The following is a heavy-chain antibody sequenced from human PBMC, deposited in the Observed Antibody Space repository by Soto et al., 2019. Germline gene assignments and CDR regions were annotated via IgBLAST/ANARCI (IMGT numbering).Heavy chain of an antibody. CDR2: ITDSGGDT. D-gene: IGHD2-15*01. V-gene: IGHV3-23*01. Sequence: GGSLRLSCAASGFTFSNYAMSWVRQAPGTGLEWVSAITDSGGDTYYADSVNGRFTISRDNSKKTLFLQMSSLRADDTAVYFCAKGSADGRPYYFDLWGRGTLVTVSS. J-gene: IGHJ4*02. CDR1: GFTFSNYA. CDR3: AKGSADGRPYYFDL.